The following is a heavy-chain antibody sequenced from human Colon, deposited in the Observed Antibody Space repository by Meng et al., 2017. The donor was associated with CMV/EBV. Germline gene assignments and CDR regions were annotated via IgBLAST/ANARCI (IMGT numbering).Heavy chain of an antibody. CDR1: GFTFDGYA. D-gene: IGHD1-26*01. V-gene: IGHV3-23*03. CDR2: IYGSGRSS. Sequence: GESLKISWIASGFTFDGYAMSWVRQAPGKGLEGVSVIYGSGRSSSSADSVKGRFSISRDNSKNTVSLQMSSLRAEDTAVYYCARLLVGALDTHAFDIWGRGTLVTVSS. CDR3: ARLLVGALDTHAFDI. J-gene: IGHJ3*02.